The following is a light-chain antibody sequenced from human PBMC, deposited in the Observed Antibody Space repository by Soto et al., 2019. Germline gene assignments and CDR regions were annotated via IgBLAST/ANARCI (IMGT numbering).Light chain of an antibody. CDR2: DAS. V-gene: IGKV3-11*01. Sequence: EIVLKQSPATLSSSPGERATLSCRASHSVSSYLAWYQQKPGQAPRLLIYDASTRATGIPARFSGSGSGTDFTPAISSLEAEDFAVYYCQQRSTWITFGQGTRLEIK. CDR1: HSVSSY. CDR3: QQRSTWIT. J-gene: IGKJ5*01.